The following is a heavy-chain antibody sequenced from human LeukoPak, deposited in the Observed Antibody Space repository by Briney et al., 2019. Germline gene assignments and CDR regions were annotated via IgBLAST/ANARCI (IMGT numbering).Heavy chain of an antibody. D-gene: IGHD1-1*01. J-gene: IGHJ4*02. V-gene: IGHV4-38-2*02. Sequence: SETLSLTCTVSGYSISSGYYWGWIRQPPGKGLEWIGSIYHSGSTYYNPSLKSRVTISVDTSKNQFSLKLSSVTASDAAIYYCARHLSGTTMSHYFDFWGQGTLVTVSS. CDR3: ARHLSGTTMSHYFDF. CDR1: GYSISSGYY. CDR2: IYHSGST.